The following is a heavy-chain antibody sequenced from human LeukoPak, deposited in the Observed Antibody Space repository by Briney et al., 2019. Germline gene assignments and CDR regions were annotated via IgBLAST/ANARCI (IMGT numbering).Heavy chain of an antibody. Sequence: SQTLSLTCTVSGGSISSGSYYWRWIRQPAGKGLEWIGRIYTSGSTNYNPSLKSRVTISVDTSKNQFSLKLSAVTAADTAVYYCARDYSNYGFAFDIWGQGTMVTVSS. J-gene: IGHJ3*02. CDR3: ARDYSNYGFAFDI. D-gene: IGHD4-11*01. V-gene: IGHV4-61*02. CDR1: GGSISSGSYY. CDR2: IYTSGST.